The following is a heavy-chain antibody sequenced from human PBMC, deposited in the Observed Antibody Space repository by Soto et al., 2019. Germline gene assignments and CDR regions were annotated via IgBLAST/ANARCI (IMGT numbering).Heavy chain of an antibody. CDR2: ISSSNNYI. D-gene: IGHD1-1*01. CDR1: GFTFRSYS. J-gene: IGHJ5*02. CDR3: ARNGGNENWFDP. V-gene: IGHV3-21*04. Sequence: GGSLGLSCAASGFTFRSYSMNWVRQAPGKGLEWVSSISSSNNYIYYADSVKGRFTISRDNAKNSLYLQMNSLRAEDTAVYYCARNGGNENWFDPWGQGTLVTVSS.